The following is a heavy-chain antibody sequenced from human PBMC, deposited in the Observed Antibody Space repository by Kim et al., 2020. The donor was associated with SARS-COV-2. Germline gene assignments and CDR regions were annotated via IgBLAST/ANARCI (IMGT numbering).Heavy chain of an antibody. Sequence: GGSLRLSCAASGFTFSSYSMNWVRQAPGKGLEWVSYISSSSSTIYYADSVKGRFTISRDNAKNSLYLQMNSLRDEDTAVYYCAREIEYYGSGSYYLPIIYLGQGTLVTVSS. V-gene: IGHV3-48*02. CDR1: GFTFSSYS. J-gene: IGHJ4*02. D-gene: IGHD3-10*01. CDR3: AREIEYYGSGSYYLPIIY. CDR2: ISSSSSTI.